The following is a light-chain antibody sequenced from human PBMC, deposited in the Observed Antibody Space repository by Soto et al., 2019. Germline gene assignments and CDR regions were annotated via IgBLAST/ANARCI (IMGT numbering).Light chain of an antibody. V-gene: IGKV1-39*01. J-gene: IGKJ2*01. Sequence: IEMTQSPSSLSASLGDRVTITCRANQSISNYLHWYQQKPRKAPKLLIYAASTLQSGVPSRFGGSGSGTEFTLTISSLQPEDFATYYCQQSFSTPPYTFGQGTKLEIK. CDR2: AAS. CDR1: QSISNY. CDR3: QQSFSTPPYT.